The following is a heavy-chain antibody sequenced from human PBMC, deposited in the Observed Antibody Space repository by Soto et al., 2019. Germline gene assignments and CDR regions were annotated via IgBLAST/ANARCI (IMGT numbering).Heavy chain of an antibody. CDR3: ARGQRCSDSFDP. CDR2: IYSSGGS. Sequence: PSEALSLTCTVSGGAISGYYWTWIRQSAGKGLEWSGRIYSSGGSKYNPSLQSRVTMSLDTSKNQFSLRLTSVTAADTAVYYCARGQRCSDSFDPWGQGTLVTVAS. D-gene: IGHD3-10*02. V-gene: IGHV4-4*07. CDR1: GGAISGYY. J-gene: IGHJ5*02.